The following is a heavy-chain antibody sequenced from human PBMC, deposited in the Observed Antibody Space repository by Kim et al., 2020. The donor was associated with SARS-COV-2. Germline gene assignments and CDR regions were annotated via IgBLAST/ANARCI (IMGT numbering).Heavy chain of an antibody. CDR1: GFTFSSYA. Sequence: GGSLRLSCAASGFTFSSYAMSWVRQAPGKGLEWVSAISGSGGSTYYADSVKGRFTISRDNSKNTLYLQMNSLRAEDTAVYYCAKDNSDDWLLYEESGYYGMDVWGQGTTVTVSS. D-gene: IGHD3-9*01. V-gene: IGHV3-23*01. CDR2: ISGSGGST. CDR3: AKDNSDDWLLYEESGYYGMDV. J-gene: IGHJ6*02.